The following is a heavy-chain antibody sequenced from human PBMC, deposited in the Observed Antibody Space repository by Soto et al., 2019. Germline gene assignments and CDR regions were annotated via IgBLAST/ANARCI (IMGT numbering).Heavy chain of an antibody. V-gene: IGHV3-9*01. CDR3: MKDAVCPATSIAAICGVFDF. CDR1: GFIFNDYA. D-gene: IGHD3-3*01. Sequence: QLVESGGGLAQPGTSLRLSCAASGFIFNDYAMHWIRQAPGKGLEWVSSINWNSGDVGYADSVNGRFTISRDNAKNTLYLQMNSLTLEDTAFYFCMKDAVCPATSIAAICGVFDFWGQGALVTVSS. CDR2: INWNSGDV. J-gene: IGHJ4*02.